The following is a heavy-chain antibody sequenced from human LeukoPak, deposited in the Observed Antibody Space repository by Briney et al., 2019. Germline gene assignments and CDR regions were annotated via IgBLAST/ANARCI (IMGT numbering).Heavy chain of an antibody. Sequence: ASVKVSCKASGYTFTGYYMHWVRQAPGQGLEWMGRINPNSGGTNYAQKFQGRVTMTRDMSISAAYMELSRLRSDDTAVYYCARERSYCGGDCGDFDYWGQGTLVTVSS. CDR3: ARERSYCGGDCGDFDY. D-gene: IGHD2-21*02. J-gene: IGHJ4*02. V-gene: IGHV1-2*06. CDR2: INPNSGGT. CDR1: GYTFTGYY.